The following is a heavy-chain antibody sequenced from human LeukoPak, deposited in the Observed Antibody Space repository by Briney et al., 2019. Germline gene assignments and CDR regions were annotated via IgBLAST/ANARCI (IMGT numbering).Heavy chain of an antibody. J-gene: IGHJ4*02. CDR1: GFIFRTYG. CDR2: IRYDESTK. CDR3: AKGAPKWLQTYYFDY. V-gene: IGHV3-30*02. Sequence: GGSLRLSCATSGFIFRTYGMHWVRQAPGKGLEWVAYIRYDESTKFYADSVKGRFTISRDNSRDTLYLQMTTLRGEDTAIYYCAKGAPKWLQTYYFDYWGQGTLVTVSS. D-gene: IGHD5-24*01.